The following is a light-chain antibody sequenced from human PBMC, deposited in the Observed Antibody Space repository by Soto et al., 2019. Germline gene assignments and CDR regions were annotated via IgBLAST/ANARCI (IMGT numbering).Light chain of an antibody. CDR3: CSYAGSSTVV. CDR2: EVS. CDR1: SSDVGSYNL. J-gene: IGLJ2*01. Sequence: QSALTQPASVSGSPGQSITISCTGTSSDVGSYNLVSWYQQHPGKAPKLMIYEVSKRPSVVSNRFSGSKAGNTASLTISGLQAEDESDYYCCSYAGSSTVVFGGGTQLTVL. V-gene: IGLV2-23*02.